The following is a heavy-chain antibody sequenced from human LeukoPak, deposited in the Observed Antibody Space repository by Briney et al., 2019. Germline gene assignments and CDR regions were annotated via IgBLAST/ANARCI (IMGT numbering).Heavy chain of an antibody. CDR3: ASTRSGGRMVGDY. Sequence: PSETLSLTCTVSGGSISSSSYYWGWIRQPPGKGLEWIGEINHSGSTNYNPSLKSRVTISDTSKNQFSLKLSSVTAADTAVYYCASTRSGGRMVGDYWGQGTLVTVSS. D-gene: IGHD2-15*01. CDR1: GGSISSSSYY. J-gene: IGHJ4*02. V-gene: IGHV4-39*01. CDR2: INHSGST.